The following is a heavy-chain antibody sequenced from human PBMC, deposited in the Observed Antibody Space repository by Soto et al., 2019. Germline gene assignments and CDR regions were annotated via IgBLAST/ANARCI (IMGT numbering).Heavy chain of an antibody. V-gene: IGHV1-69*12. J-gene: IGHJ4*02. CDR1: GGTFNSYV. D-gene: IGHD5-12*01. CDR2: IISIFGTP. Sequence: QVQLVQSGAEVKKPGSSVKVSCKASGGTFNSYVFNWVRQAPGQGLEWMGGIISIFGTPNYGQKFQGRVTMTADESTSPGFMELRSLTSEAAAISSCARDLGSGYDPGEYWGQGTLVTVSS. CDR3: ARDLGSGYDPGEY.